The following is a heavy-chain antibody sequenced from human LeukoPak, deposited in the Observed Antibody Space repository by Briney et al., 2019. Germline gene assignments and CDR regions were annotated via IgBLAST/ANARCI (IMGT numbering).Heavy chain of an antibody. D-gene: IGHD6-13*01. CDR1: VGTFSIYA. Sequence: SVKVSCKSSVGTFSIYAISWVRQAPGQGLEWMGRIIPILGIANYAQKFQGRVTITADKSTSTAYMELSSLRSEDTAVYYCASGVQTSNYSSRENWGQGTLVTVSS. CDR3: ASGVQTSNYSSREN. V-gene: IGHV1-69*04. CDR2: IIPILGIA. J-gene: IGHJ4*02.